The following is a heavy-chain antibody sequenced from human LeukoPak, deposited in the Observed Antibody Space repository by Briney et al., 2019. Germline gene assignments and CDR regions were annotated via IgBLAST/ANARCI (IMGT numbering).Heavy chain of an antibody. CDR3: ARETIVVAPVRAFDI. Sequence: GGSLRLSCAASGFTFSSYSMNWVRQAPGKGLEWDSSISSSSSYIYYADSVKGRFTISRDNAKNSLYLQMNSLRAEDTAVYYCARETIVVAPVRAFDIWGQGTMVTVSS. D-gene: IGHD3-22*01. CDR2: ISSSSSYI. CDR1: GFTFSSYS. V-gene: IGHV3-21*01. J-gene: IGHJ3*02.